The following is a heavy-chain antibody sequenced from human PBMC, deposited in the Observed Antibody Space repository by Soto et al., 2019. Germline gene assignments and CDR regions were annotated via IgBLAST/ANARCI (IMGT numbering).Heavy chain of an antibody. CDR2: IYYSGST. D-gene: IGHD3-22*01. V-gene: IGHV4-59*01. J-gene: IGHJ3*02. Sequence: PSETLSLTCTVSGGSISSYYWSWIRQPPGKGLEWIGYIYYSGSTNYNPSLKSRVTISVDTSKNQFSLNLSSVTAADTAVYYCARDHVSSSDRAFDIWGRGTMVTV. CDR1: GGSISSYY. CDR3: ARDHVSSSDRAFDI.